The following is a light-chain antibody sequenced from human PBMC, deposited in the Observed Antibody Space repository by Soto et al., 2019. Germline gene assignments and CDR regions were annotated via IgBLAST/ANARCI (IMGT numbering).Light chain of an antibody. CDR1: QSISSW. CDR3: QQSYSTLGT. V-gene: IGKV1-5*01. CDR2: DAS. J-gene: IGKJ3*01. Sequence: DIQMTQSPSSLSASVEDRVTITCRASQSISSWLAWYQQKPGKAPKLLIYDASSLESGVPSRFSGSGSGTEFTLTISSLQPDDFATYYCQQSYSTLGTFGPGTKVDI.